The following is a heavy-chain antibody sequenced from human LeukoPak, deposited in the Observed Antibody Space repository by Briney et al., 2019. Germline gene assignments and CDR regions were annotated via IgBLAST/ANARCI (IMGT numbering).Heavy chain of an antibody. J-gene: IGHJ2*01. CDR1: GGPISRGGYY. Sequence: SQTLSLTCTVSGGPISRGGYYWSWIRQHPGTGLEWIGYIYYSGSPYYNPSLKTRVTISVDTSTSQFSLKLSSVTAADTAVYYSARAPVLQYFDRSTSAWYFDLWGRSTLVTVSS. CDR2: IYYSGSP. D-gene: IGHD3-9*01. CDR3: ARAPVLQYFDRSTSAWYFDL. V-gene: IGHV4-31*03.